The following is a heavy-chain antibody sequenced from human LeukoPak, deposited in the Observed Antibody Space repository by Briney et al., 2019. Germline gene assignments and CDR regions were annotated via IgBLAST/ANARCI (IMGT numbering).Heavy chain of an antibody. V-gene: IGHV3-48*01. J-gene: IGHJ4*02. Sequence: GGSRILSAAAAGFTFGFDGIKLGRQARGRGLEGVSYISSSSCRIHYADSVKGRFPISRDNDKNSLSLQMNSLRAEDTAVYYCTRLISGYDSYWGQGTLATVSS. CDR2: ISSSSCRI. CDR1: GFTFGFDG. CDR3: TRLISGYDSY. D-gene: IGHD5-12*01.